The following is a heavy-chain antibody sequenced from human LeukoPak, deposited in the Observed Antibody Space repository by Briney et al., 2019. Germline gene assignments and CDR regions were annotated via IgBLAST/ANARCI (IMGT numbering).Heavy chain of an antibody. CDR3: ARERGGDCYFDY. V-gene: IGHV1-46*01. D-gene: IGHD2-21*01. J-gene: IGHJ4*02. Sequence: ASVKVSCKASGYTLSNYHMNWVRQAPGQGLEWMGTINPNNGDTNCSPKFQGRVTMTRDTSTSTVYMELSSLRSEDTAVYYCARERGGDCYFDYWGQGTLVTVSS. CDR2: INPNNGDT. CDR1: GYTLSNYH.